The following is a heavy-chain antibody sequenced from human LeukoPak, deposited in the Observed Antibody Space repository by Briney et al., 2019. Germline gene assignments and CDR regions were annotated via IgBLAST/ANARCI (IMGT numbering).Heavy chain of an antibody. CDR1: GFTFSFYE. D-gene: IGHD5-24*01. CDR3: ARSRDNYFDY. V-gene: IGHV3-48*03. CDR2: ISSSGRTI. J-gene: IGHJ4*02. Sequence: QTGGSLRLSCAASGFTFSFYEMNWVRQAPGKGLEWLSYISSSGRTIYDADSVRGRFTISRDNAKNSLYLQMNSLRAEDTAVYYCARSRDNYFDYWGQGTLVTVSS.